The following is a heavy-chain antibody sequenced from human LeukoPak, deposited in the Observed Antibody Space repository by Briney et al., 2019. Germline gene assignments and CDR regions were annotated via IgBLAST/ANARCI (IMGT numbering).Heavy chain of an antibody. J-gene: IGHJ4*02. CDR1: GGSISSYY. V-gene: IGHV3-30*18. CDR2: ISYDGSNK. CDR3: AKDRGGGGYYGSGSYMDY. Sequence: LSLTCTVSGGSISSYYWSWVRQAPGKGLEWVAVISYDGSNKYYADSVKGRFTISRDNSKNTLYLQMNSLRAEDTAVYYCAKDRGGGGYYGSGSYMDYWGQGTLVTVSS. D-gene: IGHD3-10*01.